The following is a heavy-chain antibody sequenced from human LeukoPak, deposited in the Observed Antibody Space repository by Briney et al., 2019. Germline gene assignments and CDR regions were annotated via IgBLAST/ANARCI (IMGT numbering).Heavy chain of an antibody. J-gene: IGHJ4*02. CDR3: ARRQGTTLNFDY. D-gene: IGHD1-1*01. Sequence: ASVKVSCKASGYTFSSYGFSWVRQAPGQGLEWMGWINAYNGNADYAQNLQGRVTMTTDTSTSTAYMELRSLRSDDTAVYYCARRQGTTLNFDYWGQGTLVTVSS. CDR1: GYTFSSYG. CDR2: INAYNGNA. V-gene: IGHV1-18*01.